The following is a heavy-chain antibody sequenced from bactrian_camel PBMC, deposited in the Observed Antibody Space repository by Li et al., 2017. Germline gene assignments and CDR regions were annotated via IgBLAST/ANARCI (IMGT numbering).Heavy chain of an antibody. CDR2: VRPGGQRT. CDR1: GFTGGRHR. D-gene: IGHD4*01. Sequence: EVQLVESGGGSVQAGGSLRLSCAASGFTGGRHRMAWFRQLPGKEREAVAAVRPGGQRTYYADSVKGRFTISKDSAKNTVDLQMNSLNPEDTGMYYCAARGPPLDSLCPSSGSNNYWGQGTQVTVS. J-gene: IGHJ4*01. V-gene: IGHV3S40*01. CDR3: AARGPPLDSLCPSSGSNNY.